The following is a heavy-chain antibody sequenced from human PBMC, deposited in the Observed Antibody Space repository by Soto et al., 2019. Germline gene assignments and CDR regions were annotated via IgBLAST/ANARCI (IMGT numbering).Heavy chain of an antibody. J-gene: IGHJ5*02. CDR1: GGGFKNYG. CDR3: AKNQGVELVPLATVDWFDP. D-gene: IGHD1-26*01. Sequence: PEGAVKGNSVAFGGGFKNYGMSWVRQAPGKGLEWISSISGSGFKKYYADSVKGRFTISRDNSKSTVYLELNNLSAEDTAVYHCAKNQGVELVPLATVDWFDPWGQGSVVTVSS. V-gene: IGHV3-23*01. CDR2: ISGSGFKK.